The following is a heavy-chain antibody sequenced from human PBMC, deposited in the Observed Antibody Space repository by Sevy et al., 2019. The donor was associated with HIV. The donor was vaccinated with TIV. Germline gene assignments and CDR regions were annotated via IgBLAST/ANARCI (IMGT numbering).Heavy chain of an antibody. Sequence: GGSLRLSCAASEITLSNYAMNWVRQAPGRGLEWVSAISGSGDSTYYADSVKGRFTISRDNSKNTLSLQMHSLRVEDTAVYYCAKDRSVLVGDAFDLWGQGTMVTVSS. J-gene: IGHJ3*01. D-gene: IGHD2-15*01. V-gene: IGHV3-23*01. CDR1: EITLSNYA. CDR2: ISGSGDST. CDR3: AKDRSVLVGDAFDL.